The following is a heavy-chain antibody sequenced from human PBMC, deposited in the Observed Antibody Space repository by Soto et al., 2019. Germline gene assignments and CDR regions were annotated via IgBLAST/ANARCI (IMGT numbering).Heavy chain of an antibody. Sequence: ASVKVSCKASGGSFSIYGISWVRQAPGQGLEWMGWISAYNGNTNYAQKLQGRVTMTTDTSTSTAYMELRSLRSDDTAVYYCARVGDYDFWSGFRKRGAFDIWGQGTMVTVSS. D-gene: IGHD3-3*01. CDR3: ARVGDYDFWSGFRKRGAFDI. CDR1: GGSFSIYG. J-gene: IGHJ3*02. V-gene: IGHV1-18*01. CDR2: ISAYNGNT.